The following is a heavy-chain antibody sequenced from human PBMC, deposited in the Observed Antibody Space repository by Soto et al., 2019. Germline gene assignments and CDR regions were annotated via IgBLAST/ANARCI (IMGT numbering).Heavy chain of an antibody. D-gene: IGHD3-10*01. V-gene: IGHV4-34*01. J-gene: IGHJ5*02. CDR3: ARDYYGSGPA. CDR1: DGSFSGFY. CDR2: IYNGGST. Sequence: SETQSLTCAVYDGSFSGFYWSWIRQLPGEGREWIGYIYNGGSTSYNPSLRSRVTISVDTSKNQFSLKLSSVTAADTAVYYCARDYYGSGPAWGQGTLVTVSA.